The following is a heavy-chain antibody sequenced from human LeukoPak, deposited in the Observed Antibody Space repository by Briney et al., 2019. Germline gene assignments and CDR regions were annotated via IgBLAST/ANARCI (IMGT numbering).Heavy chain of an antibody. CDR1: GDSIGSSNNY. CDR3: ARRGITYSSSFFAY. Sequence: KASETLSLTCTVSGDSIGSSNNYWAWVRQPPGKGLERLGSIFYSGSTYYNPSLKSRVTISVDTSKNQFSLNLYSVTAADTATYYCARRGITYSSSFFAYWGQGTLVTVSS. J-gene: IGHJ4*02. CDR2: IFYSGST. V-gene: IGHV4-39*01. D-gene: IGHD6-13*01.